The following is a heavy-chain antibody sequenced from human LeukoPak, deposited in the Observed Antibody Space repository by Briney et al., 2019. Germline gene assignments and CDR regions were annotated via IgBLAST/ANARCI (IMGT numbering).Heavy chain of an antibody. CDR2: ITGSGGGS. CDR3: AKKSLWSGPFDY. V-gene: IGHV3-23*01. Sequence: PGGSLRLSCIASGFIFSNYAMSWVRQAPGKGLEWVSIITGSGGGSYYADSVKGRFTLSRDNSKNTLYLQMNSLRAEDTAVYFCAKKSLWSGPFDYWGQGTLVTV. J-gene: IGHJ4*02. CDR1: GFIFSNYA. D-gene: IGHD3-3*01.